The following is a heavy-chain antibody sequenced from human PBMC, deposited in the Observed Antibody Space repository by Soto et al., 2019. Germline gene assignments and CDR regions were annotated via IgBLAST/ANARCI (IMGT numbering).Heavy chain of an antibody. CDR1: GGFVTSGSYY. Sequence: QVQLQQWGAGLLKPSETLSLTCAVYGGFVTSGSYYWSWIRQPPGKGLEWIGEMSHSGGTHFNPSVKGGGTISVDTSKNQFTLKMSSVTAAATALYYCARVERGTATTVVDAFDIWGPGTMVTVSS. CDR2: MSHSGGT. J-gene: IGHJ3*02. D-gene: IGHD1-1*01. CDR3: ARVERGTATTVVDAFDI. V-gene: IGHV4-34*01.